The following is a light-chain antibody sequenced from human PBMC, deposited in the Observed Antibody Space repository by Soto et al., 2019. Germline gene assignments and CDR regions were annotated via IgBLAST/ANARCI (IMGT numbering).Light chain of an antibody. CDR2: AAS. V-gene: IGKV1-17*01. J-gene: IGKJ1*01. CDR3: LQHSTYPLT. CDR1: QGIRND. Sequence: DIQMTQFPSSLSASVGDRVTITCRASQGIRNDLAWYQQKPGKATKRLIYAASSLQSGVPSRFRGSGSGTEFTLAISSLQPEDFATFYCLQHSTYPLTFGQGTKVEIK.